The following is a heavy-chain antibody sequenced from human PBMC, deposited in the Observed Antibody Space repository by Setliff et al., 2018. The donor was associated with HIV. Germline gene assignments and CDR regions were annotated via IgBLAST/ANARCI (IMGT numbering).Heavy chain of an antibody. V-gene: IGHV1-3*01. CDR1: GYTFTSYA. CDR3: ARSLERQWLVPYYMGV. Sequence: ASVKVSCKASGYTFTSYAMHWVRQAPGQRLEWLGWINAGSGNTRYSQKFQDRLTITRDTFASTAYMELSSLRSEDTAVYYCARSLERQWLVPYYMGVWGKGTTVTVSS. CDR2: INAGSGNT. D-gene: IGHD6-19*01. J-gene: IGHJ6*03.